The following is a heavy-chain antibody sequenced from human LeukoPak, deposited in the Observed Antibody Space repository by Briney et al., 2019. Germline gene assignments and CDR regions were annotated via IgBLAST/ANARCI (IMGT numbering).Heavy chain of an antibody. CDR3: GKGYGGNYYYYYMDV. CDR1: GFTFSSYG. Sequence: GGSLRLSCAASGFTFSSYGMHWVRQAPGKGLEWVAFIRYDGSNKYYADSVKGRFTISRDNSKNTLYLQMNSLRAEDTAVYYCGKGYGGNYYYYYMDVWGKGTTVTVSS. V-gene: IGHV3-30*02. D-gene: IGHD4-23*01. CDR2: IRYDGSNK. J-gene: IGHJ6*03.